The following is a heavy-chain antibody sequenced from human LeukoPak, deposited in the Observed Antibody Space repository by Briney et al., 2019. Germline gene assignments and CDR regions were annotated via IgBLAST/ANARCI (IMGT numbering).Heavy chain of an antibody. Sequence: GGSLRLSRAASGFAFSGYNMNWVRQAPGKGLEWVSSITASSIYIYYADSVKGRFTISRDNAKNSLYLEMNSLRAEDTAVYYCARGVEPLAANTLAYWGQGTLVTVSS. CDR3: ARGVEPLAANTLAY. CDR2: ITASSIYI. J-gene: IGHJ4*02. CDR1: GFAFSGYN. V-gene: IGHV3-21*01. D-gene: IGHD1-14*01.